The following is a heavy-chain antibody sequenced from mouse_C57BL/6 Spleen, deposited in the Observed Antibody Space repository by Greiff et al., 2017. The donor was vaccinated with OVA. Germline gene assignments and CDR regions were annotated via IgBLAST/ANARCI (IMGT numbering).Heavy chain of an antibody. Sequence: VKLVESGPGLVQPSQCLSITCTVSGFSLTSYGVHWVRQSPGKGLEWLGVIWSGGSTDYNADFIARLSITKDNSKSQVFLKMSRLQADDTAIYYCARRDYSGYFDVWGTGTTVTVSS. CDR3: ARRDYSGYFDV. CDR1: GFSLTSYG. D-gene: IGHD1-1*01. J-gene: IGHJ1*03. V-gene: IGHV2-2*01. CDR2: IWSGGST.